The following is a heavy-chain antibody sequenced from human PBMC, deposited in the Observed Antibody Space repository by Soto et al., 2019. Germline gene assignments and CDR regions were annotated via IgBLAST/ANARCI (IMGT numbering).Heavy chain of an antibody. D-gene: IGHD3-10*02. CDR2: IYYSGST. V-gene: IGHV4-61*01. J-gene: IGHJ4*02. Sequence: QVQLQESGPGLVKPSETLSLTCTVSGGSVSSGSYYWSWIRQPPGKGLEWIGYIYYSGSTNYNPSLKSRVTISVDTSKNQFSLKLSSVTAADTAVYYCATEGDYLCCYPDYWSQGTLVNVSS. CDR3: ATEGDYLCCYPDY. CDR1: GGSVSSGSYY.